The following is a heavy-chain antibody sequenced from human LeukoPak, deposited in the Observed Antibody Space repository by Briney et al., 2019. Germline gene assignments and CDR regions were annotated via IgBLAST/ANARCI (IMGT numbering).Heavy chain of an antibody. CDR2: ISVDGGST. D-gene: IGHD3-10*01. CDR1: GFTFDAYA. V-gene: IGHV3-43*02. J-gene: IGHJ6*03. CDR3: ATHDYYGSGSYYNVGYYYMDV. Sequence: GGSLRLSCAASGFTFDAYAMHWVRQAPGKGLWWVSLISVDGGSTYYADSVKGGFTISRDNSKNSLYLQMNSLRTEDTALYYCATHDYYGSGSYYNVGYYYMDVWGKGTTVTVSS.